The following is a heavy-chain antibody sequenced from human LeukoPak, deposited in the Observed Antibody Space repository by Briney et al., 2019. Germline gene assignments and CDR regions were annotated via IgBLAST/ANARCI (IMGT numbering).Heavy chain of an antibody. V-gene: IGHV5-51*01. CDR3: ASVHSSGWRTFDY. D-gene: IGHD6-19*01. CDR1: GYSFTSYW. J-gene: IGHJ4*02. CDR2: IYPGDSDT. Sequence: GESLKISCKGSGYSFTSYWIGWVRQMPGKGLEWMGIIYPGDSDTRYSSSFQGQVTISADKSINTAYLQWSSLKASDTAMYYCASVHSSGWRTFDYWGQGTLVTVSS.